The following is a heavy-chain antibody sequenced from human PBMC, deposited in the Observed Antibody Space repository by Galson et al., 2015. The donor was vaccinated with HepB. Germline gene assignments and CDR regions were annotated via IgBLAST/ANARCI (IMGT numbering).Heavy chain of an antibody. CDR1: WDSVSNDRAA. V-gene: IGHV6-1*01. J-gene: IGHJ5*02. CDR3: ARDCGGDCTANSFDP. Sequence: CVIPWDSVSNDRAAWDWMRQSPSRGLEWLGRTYYRSKGHNDYELSVRSRITISPDTSKNQFSLQLKFVTPEDTAVYYCARDCGGDCTANSFDPWGQGTLVTVSS. CDR2: TYYRSKGHN. D-gene: IGHD2-21*01.